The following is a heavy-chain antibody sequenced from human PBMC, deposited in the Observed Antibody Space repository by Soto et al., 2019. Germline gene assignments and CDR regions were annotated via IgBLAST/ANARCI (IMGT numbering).Heavy chain of an antibody. CDR3: ARGYCSGGSCYRFNFDY. V-gene: IGHV4-59*01. D-gene: IGHD2-15*01. CDR1: GGSISSYY. J-gene: IGHJ4*02. Sequence: SETLSLTCSVSGGSISSYYWSWIRQPPGKGLEWIGYIYYSGSTNYNPSLKSRVTISVDTSKNQFSLKLSSVTAADTAVYYCARGYCSGGSCYRFNFDYWGQGALVTVS. CDR2: IYYSGST.